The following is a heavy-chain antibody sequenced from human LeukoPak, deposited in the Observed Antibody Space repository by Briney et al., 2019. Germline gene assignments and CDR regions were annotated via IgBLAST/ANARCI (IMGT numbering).Heavy chain of an antibody. D-gene: IGHD2-2*01. J-gene: IGHJ5*02. V-gene: IGHV4-59*08. Sequence: SETLSLTCTVSGDFISGSYWSWIRQPPGKGLEWIGYVYYSGSTNYNPSLKSRVTISVDTSKNQFSLKLSSVTAADTAVYYCARHSSTSWNWFDPWGQGTLVTVSS. CDR2: VYYSGST. CDR1: GDFISGSY. CDR3: ARHSSTSWNWFDP.